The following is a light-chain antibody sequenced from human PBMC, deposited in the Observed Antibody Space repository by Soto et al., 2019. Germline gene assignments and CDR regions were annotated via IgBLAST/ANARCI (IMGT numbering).Light chain of an antibody. CDR1: SSDVGGYNY. V-gene: IGLV2-14*01. Sequence: QSALTQPASVSGSPGQSITISCTGTSSDVGGYNYVSWYQQHPGKAPKLVIYEVTKRPSGVSNRFSGSKSGNTASLTISGLQAKDETDYYCSSYTSTNHVVFGGGTKLTVL. CDR3: SSYTSTNHVV. J-gene: IGLJ2*01. CDR2: EVT.